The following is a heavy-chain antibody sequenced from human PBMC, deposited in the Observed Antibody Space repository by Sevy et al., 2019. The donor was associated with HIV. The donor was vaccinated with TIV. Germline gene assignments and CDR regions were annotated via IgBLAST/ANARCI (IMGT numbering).Heavy chain of an antibody. J-gene: IGHJ6*02. CDR1: GGTFSNYA. Sequence: ASVKVSCKASGGTFSNYAISWVRQAPGQGLEWMGGFIHMFDTANSAQKFQGRVTLTADGSTSTAYMELSSLRSEDTAGYYCASSYYESSGYSPLYYYGMDVWGQGTTVTVSS. CDR3: ASSYYESSGYSPLYYYGMDV. D-gene: IGHD3-22*01. CDR2: FIHMFDTA. V-gene: IGHV1-69*13.